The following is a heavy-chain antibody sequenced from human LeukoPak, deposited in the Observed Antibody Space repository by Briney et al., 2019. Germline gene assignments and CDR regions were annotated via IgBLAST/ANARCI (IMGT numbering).Heavy chain of an antibody. Sequence: SETLSLTCIVSGGSISTYYWSWIRQPPGKGLEWIGYIYYSGSTNYNPSLKSRVTISVDTSKNQFSLKLSSVTAADTAVYYCARDYDSSGYYPFYWGQGTLVTVSS. D-gene: IGHD3-22*01. CDR3: ARDYDSSGYYPFY. CDR2: IYYSGST. J-gene: IGHJ4*02. V-gene: IGHV4-59*01. CDR1: GGSISTYY.